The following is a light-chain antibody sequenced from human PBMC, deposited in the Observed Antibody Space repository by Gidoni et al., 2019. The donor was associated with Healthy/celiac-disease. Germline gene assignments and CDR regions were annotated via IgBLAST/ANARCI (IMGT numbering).Light chain of an antibody. CDR2: DVS. Sequence: QSALTQPASVSVSPGHSITISCTGTSSDVGVYNYVSWYQQHPGKAPKLMIYDVSNRPSGVSNRFSGSKSGNTASLTISGLQAEDEADYYCMSYTSSSTSFVFGTGTKVTVL. CDR1: SSDVGVYNY. CDR3: MSYTSSSTSFV. J-gene: IGLJ1*01. V-gene: IGLV2-14*01.